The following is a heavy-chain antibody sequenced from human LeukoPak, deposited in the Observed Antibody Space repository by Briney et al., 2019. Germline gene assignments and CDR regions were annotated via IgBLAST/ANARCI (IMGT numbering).Heavy chain of an antibody. CDR2: IGTAGDT. CDR1: GFTFSSYD. J-gene: IGHJ4*02. V-gene: IGHV3-13*01. CDR3: ARALPLSRYCSGGSCYPHPPDY. Sequence: GGSLRLSCAASGFTFSSYDMHWVRQATGKGLEWVSAIGTAGDTYYPGSVKGRFTIYRENAKNSLYLQMNSLRAGDTAVYYCARALPLSRYCSGGSCYPHPPDYWGQGTLVTVSS. D-gene: IGHD2-15*01.